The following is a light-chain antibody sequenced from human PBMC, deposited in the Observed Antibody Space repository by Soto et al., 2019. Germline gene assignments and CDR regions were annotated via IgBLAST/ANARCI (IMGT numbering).Light chain of an antibody. CDR3: AAWDDSLNGPV. V-gene: IGLV1-44*01. Sequence: QSVLTQPPSASGTPGQRVTISCSGSNSNVGNNTVNWYQQFPGTSPRLLIEANNQRASGVPDRFSGSKSGTSASLAISGLQSEDEADYYCAAWDDSLNGPVFGGGTKLTVL. J-gene: IGLJ3*02. CDR2: ANN. CDR1: NSNVGNNT.